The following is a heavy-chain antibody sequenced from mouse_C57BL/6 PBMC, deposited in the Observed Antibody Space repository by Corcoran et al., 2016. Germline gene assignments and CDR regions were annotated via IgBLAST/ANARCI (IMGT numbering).Heavy chain of an antibody. J-gene: IGHJ1*03. CDR3: VRDSNWYFDV. V-gene: IGHV9-3*01. D-gene: IGHD2-5*01. CDR1: GYTFTTYG. Sequence: QIQLVQSGPELKKPGETVKISCKASGYTFTTYGMSWVKQAPGKGLKWMAWINTYSGVPTYADDFKGRFAFSVDTSASTAFLQINNLKNEDTATYFCVRDSNWYFDVWGTGTTFTVSS. CDR2: INTYSGVP.